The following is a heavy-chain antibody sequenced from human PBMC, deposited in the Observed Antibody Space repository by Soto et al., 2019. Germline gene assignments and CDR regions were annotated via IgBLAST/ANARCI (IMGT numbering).Heavy chain of an antibody. CDR1: VGSISSGGYY. Sequence: PSETLSLTCTFSVGSISSGGYYWSWIRQHPGKGLEWIGYIYYSGSTYYNPSLKSRVTISVDTSKNQFSLKLSSVTAADTAVYFCARRGYGLDYWGQGTLVTVSS. CDR2: IYYSGST. J-gene: IGHJ4*02. CDR3: ARRGYGLDY. D-gene: IGHD3-10*01. V-gene: IGHV4-31*03.